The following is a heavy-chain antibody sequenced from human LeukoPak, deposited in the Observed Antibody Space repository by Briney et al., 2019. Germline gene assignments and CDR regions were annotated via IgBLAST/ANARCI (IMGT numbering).Heavy chain of an antibody. V-gene: IGHV4-59*01. CDR1: GGSISSYY. D-gene: IGHD3-9*01. J-gene: IGHJ4*02. CDR2: IYYSGST. Sequence: SETLSPTCTVSGGSISSYYWSWIRQPPGKGLEWIGYIYYSGSTNYNPSLKSRVTISVDTSKNQFSLKLSSVTAADTAVYYCARDRGYDILPGYYHASLDYWCQGTLVTV. CDR3: ARDRGYDILPGYYHASLDY.